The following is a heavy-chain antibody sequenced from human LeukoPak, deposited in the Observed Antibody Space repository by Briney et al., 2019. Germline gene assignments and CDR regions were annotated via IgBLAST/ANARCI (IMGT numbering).Heavy chain of an antibody. V-gene: IGHV4-59*01. J-gene: IGHJ5*02. CDR1: GGSISNYY. Sequence: SETLSLTCSVSGGSISNYYWSWIRLPPGKGLEWIGYIYYSGSTNYNPPLKSRVTISVDTSKNQFSLRLSSVTAADTAVYYCARDRTGNNWFDPWGQGTLVTVSS. D-gene: IGHD1-1*01. CDR3: ARDRTGNNWFDP. CDR2: IYYSGST.